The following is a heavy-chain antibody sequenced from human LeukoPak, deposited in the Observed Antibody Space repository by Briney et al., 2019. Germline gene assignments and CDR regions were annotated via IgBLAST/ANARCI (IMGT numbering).Heavy chain of an antibody. Sequence: ASVKVSCKASGYTFTGYYMHWVRQAPGQGLEWMGWINPNSGGINYAQKFQGRVTMTRDTSISTAYMELSRLRSDDTAVYYCARAKYQLLAFIYRGQGTLVTVSS. CDR1: GYTFTGYY. CDR3: ARAKYQLLAFIY. V-gene: IGHV1-2*02. CDR2: INPNSGGI. D-gene: IGHD2-2*01. J-gene: IGHJ4*02.